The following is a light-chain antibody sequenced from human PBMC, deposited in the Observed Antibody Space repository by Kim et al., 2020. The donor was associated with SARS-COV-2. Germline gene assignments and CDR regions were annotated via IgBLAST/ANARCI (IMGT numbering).Light chain of an antibody. J-gene: IGLJ3*02. CDR2: RDT. CDR3: QSADSTGTWA. V-gene: IGLV3-25*03. Sequence: SYELTQPPSVSVSPGQTARITCSGDALSKQYAYWYQQKPGQAPILVIYRDTERPSGIPERFSGSSSGTTVTLTISGVQAEDEADYYCQSADSTGTWAFGGGTKLTVL. CDR1: ALSKQY.